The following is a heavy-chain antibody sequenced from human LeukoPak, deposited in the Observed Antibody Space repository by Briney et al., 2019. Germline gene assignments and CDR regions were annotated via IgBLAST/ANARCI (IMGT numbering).Heavy chain of an antibody. J-gene: IGHJ6*02. Sequence: GGSLRLSCGASGFTFSNYWMSWARQAPGKGLEWVASINHNGNVNYYVDSVKGRFTISRDNAKNSLYLQMSNLRAEDTAVYFCARGGGLDVWGQGATVTVSS. V-gene: IGHV3-7*03. CDR2: INHNGNVN. D-gene: IGHD3-16*01. CDR1: GFTFSNYW. CDR3: ARGGGLDV.